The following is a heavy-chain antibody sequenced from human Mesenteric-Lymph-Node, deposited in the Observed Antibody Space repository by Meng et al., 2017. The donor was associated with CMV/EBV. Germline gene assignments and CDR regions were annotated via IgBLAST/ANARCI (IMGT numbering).Heavy chain of an antibody. CDR3: ARDRPPTGYTSGWPTTDY. CDR1: GFTLSSYW. CDR2: INGDGSST. D-gene: IGHD6-19*01. Sequence: GESLKISCAASGFTLSSYWMHWVRQVPGKGLVWVSRINGDGSSTTYADSVKGRFTISRDNAKNTVYLQMNSLSADDTAVYYCARDRPPTGYTSGWPTTDYWGQGTLVTVSS. J-gene: IGHJ4*02. V-gene: IGHV3-74*01.